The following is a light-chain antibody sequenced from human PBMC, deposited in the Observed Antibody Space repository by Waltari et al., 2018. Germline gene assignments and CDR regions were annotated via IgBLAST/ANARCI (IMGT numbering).Light chain of an antibody. CDR2: DAS. J-gene: IGLJ2*01. CDR3: HVWDTRTDHVV. Sequence: SYVLTQPPSVSVAPGKTARIPCGGNDIGTRSVHWYQQKPGQAPVLVVFDASDRPAGSPERFSGSNSANTATLTISGVEAGDEADYYCHVWDTRTDHVVFGGGTKLTVL. CDR1: DIGTRS. V-gene: IGLV3-21*03.